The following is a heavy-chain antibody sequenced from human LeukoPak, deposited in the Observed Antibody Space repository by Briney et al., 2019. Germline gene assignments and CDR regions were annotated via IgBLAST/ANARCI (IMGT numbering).Heavy chain of an antibody. J-gene: IGHJ4*02. Sequence: GGSLRLSCAATGFTFSSYGMHWVGQAPGKGLEWVAFIRYDGSNKYYADSVKGRFTISRDNSKNTLYLQMNSLRAEDTAVYYCAKWGFGYSGYAAGWYWGQGTLVTVSS. CDR1: GFTFSSYG. D-gene: IGHD5-12*01. CDR2: IRYDGSNK. CDR3: AKWGFGYSGYAAGWY. V-gene: IGHV3-30*02.